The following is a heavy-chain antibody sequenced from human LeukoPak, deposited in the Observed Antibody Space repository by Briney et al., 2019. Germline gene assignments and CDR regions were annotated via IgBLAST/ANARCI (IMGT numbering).Heavy chain of an antibody. CDR2: IISSSSYK. CDR1: GLTFSRYS. D-gene: IGHD6-13*01. Sequence: GGSLRLSCAASGLTFSRYSMNWVRPAGGKGGEGVACIISSSSYKYYADSVEGRFTISRDNAKNSLYLQMHGLRAEDTAVYYCARGPRAAAGIPLDCWGEGTLVTLSS. V-gene: IGHV3-21*01. CDR3: ARGPRAAAGIPLDC. J-gene: IGHJ4*02.